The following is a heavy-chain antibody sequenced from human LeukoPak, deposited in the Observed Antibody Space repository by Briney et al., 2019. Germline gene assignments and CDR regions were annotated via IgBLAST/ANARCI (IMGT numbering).Heavy chain of an antibody. D-gene: IGHD3-10*01. CDR1: GFTLTDKY. J-gene: IGHJ4*02. Sequence: GGSLRLSCAVSGFTLTDKYMSWIRQAPGKGLEWVAYINNVGNIIYYADSVKGRFTISRDNAKRSLYLQMNSLRVEDTAVYYCARGPPYGSRSDYFDYWGQGTLVTVSS. CDR2: INNVGNII. CDR3: ARGPPYGSRSDYFDY. V-gene: IGHV3-11*04.